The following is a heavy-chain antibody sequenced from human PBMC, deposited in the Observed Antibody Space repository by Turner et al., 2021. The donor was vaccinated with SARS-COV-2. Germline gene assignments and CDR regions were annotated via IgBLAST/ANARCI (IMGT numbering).Heavy chain of an antibody. J-gene: IGHJ6*02. Sequence: EVQLVESGGGLVQPGGSLRLSCAASGFTVSSNYMSWVRQAPGKGLECVSVIYSGGSTFYADSVKGRFTISRDNSKNTLYLQMNSLRAEDTAVYYCARDLEVAGGMDVWGQGTTVTVSS. CDR2: IYSGGST. CDR1: GFTVSSNY. V-gene: IGHV3-66*01. CDR3: ARDLEVAGGMDV.